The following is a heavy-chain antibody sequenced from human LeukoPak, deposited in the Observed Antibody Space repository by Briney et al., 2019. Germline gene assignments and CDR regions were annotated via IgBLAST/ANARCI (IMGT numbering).Heavy chain of an antibody. D-gene: IGHD2-2*01. V-gene: IGHV3-30*02. J-gene: IGHJ4*02. CDR3: AKGEVDSCFDY. CDR2: IRNDGSNE. CDR1: GFSFSVYA. Sequence: GGSLRLSCAASGFSFSVYAMHWVRQAQGKGLEWVAFIRNDGSNENYADSVKGRFTISRDNSKNTLYLQMNSLRAEDTAVYYCAKGEVDSCFDYWGQGTLVTVSS.